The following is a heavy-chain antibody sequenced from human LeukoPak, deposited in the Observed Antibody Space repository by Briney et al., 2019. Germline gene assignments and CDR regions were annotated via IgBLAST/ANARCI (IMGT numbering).Heavy chain of an antibody. Sequence: SETLSLTCAVYGGSFSGYYWNWIRQPPGKGLEWIGEINHSGSTNYNPSLKSRVTISVDTSKNQFSLKLSSVTAADTAVYYCARDIGVAAAGDYYYYGMDVWGQGTTVTVSS. V-gene: IGHV4-34*01. CDR1: GGSFSGYY. CDR3: ARDIGVAAAGDYYYYGMDV. J-gene: IGHJ6*02. CDR2: INHSGST. D-gene: IGHD6-13*01.